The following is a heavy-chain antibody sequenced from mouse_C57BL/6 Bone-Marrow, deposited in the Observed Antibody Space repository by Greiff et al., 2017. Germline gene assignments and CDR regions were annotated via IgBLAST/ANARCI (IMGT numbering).Heavy chain of an antibody. CDR2: ISSGGDYI. V-gene: IGHV5-9-1*02. Sequence: EVKLMESGEGLVKPGGSLKLSCAASGFTFSSYAMSWVRQTPEKRLEWVAYISSGGDYIYYADTVKGRFTISRDNARNTLYLQMSSLKSEDTAMYYCTRDIYDGPSYAMDYWGQGTSVTVSS. J-gene: IGHJ4*01. CDR1: GFTFSSYA. D-gene: IGHD2-12*01. CDR3: TRDIYDGPSYAMDY.